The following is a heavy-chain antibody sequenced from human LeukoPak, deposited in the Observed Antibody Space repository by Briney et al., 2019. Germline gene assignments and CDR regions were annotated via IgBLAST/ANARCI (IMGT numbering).Heavy chain of an antibody. CDR2: ISGSGGST. CDR3: AKVLPPYDSSGNLDY. V-gene: IGHV3-23*01. D-gene: IGHD3-22*01. CDR1: GFTFGSYA. Sequence: GGSLRLSCAASGFTFGSYAMSWVRQAPGKGLEWVSAISGSGGSTYYADSVKGRFTISRDNSKNTLYLQMNSLRAEDTAVYYCAKVLPPYDSSGNLDYWGQGTLVTVSS. J-gene: IGHJ4*02.